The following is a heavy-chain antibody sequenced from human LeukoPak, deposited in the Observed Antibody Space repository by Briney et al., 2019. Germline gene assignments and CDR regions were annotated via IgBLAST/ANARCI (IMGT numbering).Heavy chain of an antibody. CDR3: ARLRIAAAGYYYYYMDV. CDR1: GGSISSGSYY. J-gene: IGHJ6*03. D-gene: IGHD6-13*01. CDR2: IYTSGST. V-gene: IGHV4-61*02. Sequence: PSQTLSLTCTVSGGSISSGSYYWSWIRQPAGKGLEWIGRIYTSGSTNCNPSLMSRVTISVDTSKSQFSLKLSSVTAADTAVYYCARLRIAAAGYYYYYMDVWGKGTTVTVSS.